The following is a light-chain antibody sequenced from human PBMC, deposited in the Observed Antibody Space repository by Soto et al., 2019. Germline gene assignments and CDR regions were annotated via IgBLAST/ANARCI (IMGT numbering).Light chain of an antibody. J-gene: IGKJ1*01. CDR1: QSVDSN. V-gene: IGKV3D-15*01. CDR2: GAS. CDR3: QQYDYWPRT. Sequence: IVITQSPSTLSVSPGERATLSCRASQSVDSNYLAWYQQKPGQAPRIIIFGASGRATGIPDRFSGSGSGTDFTLTISSLQSEDFAVYYCQQYDYWPRTFGQGTKVDI.